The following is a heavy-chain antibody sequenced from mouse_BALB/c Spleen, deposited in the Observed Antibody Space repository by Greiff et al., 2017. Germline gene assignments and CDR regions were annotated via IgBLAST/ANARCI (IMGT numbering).Heavy chain of an antibody. Sequence: VMLVESGPGLVAPSQSLSITCTVSGFSLTSYGVHWVRQPPGKGLEWLGVIWAGGSTNYNSALMSRLSISKDNSKSQVFLKMNSLQTDDTAMYYWARDGRTPGYYGSTWFAYWGQGTLVTVSA. CDR2: IWAGGST. CDR1: GFSLTSYG. CDR3: ARDGRTPGYYGSTWFAY. V-gene: IGHV2-9*02. J-gene: IGHJ3*01. D-gene: IGHD1-1*01.